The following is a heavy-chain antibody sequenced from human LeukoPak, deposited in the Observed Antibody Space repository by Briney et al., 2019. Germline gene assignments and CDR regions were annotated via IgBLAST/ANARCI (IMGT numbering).Heavy chain of an antibody. D-gene: IGHD6-19*01. CDR3: AREVPGSSGLAY. CDR1: GFSFGSYF. CDR2: MNQDGSEK. Sequence: GGSLRLSCAASGFSFGSYFMTWVRQAPGKGLEWVANMNQDGSEKYYVDSVKGRFTISRDNAKNSLYLQMNSLRVEDTAMYYCAREVPGSSGLAYWGQGTLVTVS. V-gene: IGHV3-7*01. J-gene: IGHJ4*02.